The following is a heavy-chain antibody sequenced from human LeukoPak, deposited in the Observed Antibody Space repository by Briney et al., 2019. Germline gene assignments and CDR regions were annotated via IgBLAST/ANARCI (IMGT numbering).Heavy chain of an antibody. V-gene: IGHV3-23*01. CDR1: VFTFSSYA. Sequence: PGGSLRLSCAASVFTFSSYAISWVPQAPGKGLEGVSALSGHGCSTYYADSVKGRFTISRDSSKNTLYLQMNSLRAEDTAVYYCGKSGYNRFDYWGQGTLVIVSS. CDR2: LSGHGCST. CDR3: GKSGYNRFDY. J-gene: IGHJ4*02. D-gene: IGHD5-24*01.